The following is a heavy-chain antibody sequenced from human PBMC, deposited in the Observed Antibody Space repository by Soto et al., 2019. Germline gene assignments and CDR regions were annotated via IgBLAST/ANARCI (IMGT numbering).Heavy chain of an antibody. CDR2: ISYDGSNK. V-gene: IGHV3-30*18. Sequence: QEQLVESGGGVVQPGRSLRLSCAASGLTFSRYGMHWVRQAPGKGLEWAAHISYDGSNKHYAESVKGRFTISRDSSKNTLYLQMNSLRAEDTAVYYCVNDTYYYDSSGYYIFDYWGQGTLVAVSS. J-gene: IGHJ4*02. CDR3: VNDTYYYDSSGYYIFDY. CDR1: GLTFSRYG. D-gene: IGHD3-22*01.